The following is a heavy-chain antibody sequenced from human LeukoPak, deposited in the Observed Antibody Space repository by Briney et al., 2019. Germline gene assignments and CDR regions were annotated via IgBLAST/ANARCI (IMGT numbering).Heavy chain of an antibody. V-gene: IGHV3-23*01. CDR2: ISGSGRNT. CDR1: GFTSSTYA. D-gene: IGHD1-26*01. Sequence: GGSLRLSCAASGFTSSTYAMSWVRQAPGKGLEWVSSISGSGRNTYYADSVKGRFTIPRDNSKNTLYLQMNSLRAEDTAVYYCARALSYQYYFDYWGQGTLVTVSS. J-gene: IGHJ4*02. CDR3: ARALSYQYYFDY.